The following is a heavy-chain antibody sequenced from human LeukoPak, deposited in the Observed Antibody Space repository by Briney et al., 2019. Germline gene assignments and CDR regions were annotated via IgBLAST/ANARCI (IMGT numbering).Heavy chain of an antibody. CDR3: ARDRGLQLIRHFDY. V-gene: IGHV3-30-3*01. J-gene: IGHJ4*02. CDR1: GFTFSSYA. CDR2: ISYDGSNK. D-gene: IGHD5-24*01. Sequence: GGSPRLSCAASGFTFSSYAMHWVRQAPGKGLEWVAVISYDGSNKYYADSVKGRFTISRDNSKNTLYLQMNSLRAEDTAVYYCARDRGLQLIRHFDYWGQGTLVTVSS.